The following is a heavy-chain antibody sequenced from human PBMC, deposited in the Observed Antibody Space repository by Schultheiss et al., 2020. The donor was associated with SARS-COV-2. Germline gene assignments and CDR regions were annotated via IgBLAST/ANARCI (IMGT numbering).Heavy chain of an antibody. J-gene: IGHJ6*03. Sequence: GGSLRLSCAASGFTFSSYSMNWVRQAPGKGLEWVAVISYDGSNKYYADSVKGRFTISRDNSKNTLYLQMNSLRAEDTAVYYCAKEADTIFGVVTHMDVWGKGTTVTVSS. CDR3: AKEADTIFGVVTHMDV. V-gene: IGHV3-30*12. CDR2: ISYDGSNK. D-gene: IGHD3-3*01. CDR1: GFTFSSYS.